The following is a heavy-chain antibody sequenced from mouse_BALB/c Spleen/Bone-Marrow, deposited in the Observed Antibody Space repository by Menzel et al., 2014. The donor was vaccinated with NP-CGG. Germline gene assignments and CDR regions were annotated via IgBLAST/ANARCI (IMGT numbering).Heavy chain of an antibody. Sequence: LQQSGPELVKPGASVKLSCKASGYTFTSYWMHWVKQRHGQGLEWIGNIYPGSGSTNYDEKFKSKGTLTVDTSSSTAYMHLSSLTSEDSAVYYCTRLGDEDYFDYWGQGTTLTVSS. CDR2: IYPGSGST. J-gene: IGHJ2*01. CDR3: TRLGDEDYFDY. CDR1: GYTFTSYW. D-gene: IGHD3-3*01. V-gene: IGHV1S22*01.